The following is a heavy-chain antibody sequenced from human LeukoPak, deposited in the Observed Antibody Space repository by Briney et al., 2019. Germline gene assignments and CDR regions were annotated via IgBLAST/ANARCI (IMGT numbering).Heavy chain of an antibody. D-gene: IGHD5-18*01. CDR1: GGTFSSYA. Sequence: GASVKVSCKASGGTFSSYAIIWVRQAPGQGLEWMGRIIPILGIANYAQKFQGRVTITADKSTSTADMELSSLRSEDTAVYYCASGDTAMVINYYGMDVWGQGTTVTVSS. J-gene: IGHJ6*02. CDR2: IIPILGIA. V-gene: IGHV1-69*04. CDR3: ASGDTAMVINYYGMDV.